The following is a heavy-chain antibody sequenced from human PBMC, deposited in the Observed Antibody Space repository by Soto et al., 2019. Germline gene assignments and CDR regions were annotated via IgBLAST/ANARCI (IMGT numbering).Heavy chain of an antibody. J-gene: IGHJ6*02. CDR1: GDTFTGYA. Sequence: QVQLVQSGAEMKKPGSSVKVSCKASGDTFTGYAISWVRQAPGQGLEWMGWVIPTFGTTKYAQRFQGRVTISVDELASTAYMELSSLRPEDTALYYCAIDRLIVAVAVGRMDVWGRGTTVTVSS. V-gene: IGHV1-69*01. D-gene: IGHD6-19*01. CDR3: AIDRLIVAVAVGRMDV. CDR2: VIPTFGTT.